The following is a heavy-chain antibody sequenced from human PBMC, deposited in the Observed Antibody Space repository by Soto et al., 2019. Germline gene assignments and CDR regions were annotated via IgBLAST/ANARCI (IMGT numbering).Heavy chain of an antibody. V-gene: IGHV4-61*01. CDR3: ARVSSGWYYFDY. CDR2: MYNSGST. D-gene: IGHD6-19*01. Sequence: SETLSLTCTVSGGSVSSGSYYWSWIRQPPGKGLEWIGYMYNSGSTNYNPSLKSRAIISVDTSKNQFSLKLSSVTAADTAVYYCARVSSGWYYFDYWGQGTLVTVSS. CDR1: GGSVSSGSYY. J-gene: IGHJ4*02.